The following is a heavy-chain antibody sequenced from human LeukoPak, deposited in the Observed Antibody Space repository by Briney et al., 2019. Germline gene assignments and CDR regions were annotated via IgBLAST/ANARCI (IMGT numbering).Heavy chain of an antibody. V-gene: IGHV3-72*01. CDR2: TRNKANSYST. Sequence: PGGSLRLSCAASGFTFSDHYMDWVRQAPGKGLEWVGRTRNKANSYSTEYAASVKGRFTISRDDSKNSLYLQMNSLKTEDTAVYYCARGGSYVAFDIWGQGTMVTVSS. CDR1: GFTFSDHY. CDR3: ARGGSYVAFDI. D-gene: IGHD1-26*01. J-gene: IGHJ3*02.